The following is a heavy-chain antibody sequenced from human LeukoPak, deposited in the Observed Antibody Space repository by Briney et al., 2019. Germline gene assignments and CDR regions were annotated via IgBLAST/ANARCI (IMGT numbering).Heavy chain of an antibody. CDR1: GGSFSDSY. V-gene: IGHV4-34*01. CDR2: INHNGST. D-gene: IGHD2-2*01. CDR3: ARVPRKYCSTTSCCPAWFDP. Sequence: SETLSLTCVVYGGSFSDSYWSWIRQPPGKGLEWIGEINHNGSTNYNPSLKSRVTISVDTSKNQFSLKLSSATAADTAVYYCARVPRKYCSTTSCCPAWFDPWGQGTLVTVSS. J-gene: IGHJ5*02.